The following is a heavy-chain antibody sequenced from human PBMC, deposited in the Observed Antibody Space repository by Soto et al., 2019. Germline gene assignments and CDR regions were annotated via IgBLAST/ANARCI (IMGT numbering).Heavy chain of an antibody. CDR3: AARRSGLYAMDV. CDR2: IVGGSGNT. Sequence: SVKVSCKASGFTFSTSAVQWVRQARSQRPEWMGWIVGGSGNTNYAQNSQERVIITRDMSTSTVYMELSSLRSDDTAVYFCAARRSGLYAMDVWGQGTTVTVSS. D-gene: IGHD1-26*01. V-gene: IGHV1-58*01. CDR1: GFTFSTSA. J-gene: IGHJ6*02.